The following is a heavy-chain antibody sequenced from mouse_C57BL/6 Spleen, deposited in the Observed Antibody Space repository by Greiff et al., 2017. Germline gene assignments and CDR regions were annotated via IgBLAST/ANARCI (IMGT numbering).Heavy chain of an antibody. CDR3: ARNHGSSYPFDY. Sequence: EVQLVESGPGLVKPSQSLSLTCSVTGYSITSGYYWNWIRQFPGNKLEWMGYISYDGSNNYNPSLKNRISITRDTSKNQFFLKLNSVTTEDTATYYCARNHGSSYPFDYWGQGTTLTVSS. J-gene: IGHJ2*01. CDR2: ISYDGSN. V-gene: IGHV3-6*01. D-gene: IGHD1-1*01. CDR1: GYSITSGYY.